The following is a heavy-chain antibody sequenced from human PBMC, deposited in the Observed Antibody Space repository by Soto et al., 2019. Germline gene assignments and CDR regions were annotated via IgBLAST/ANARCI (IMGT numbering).Heavy chain of an antibody. CDR1: GYSFMKYG. J-gene: IGHJ4*02. CDR3: AREASVLIPAAQPSRFDS. Sequence: ASVKVSCKGFGYSFMKYGINWVRQAPGQGLEWVGWISPYSGYTHSAQKFHGRLTLTTDTAASTAYMELRILRSADTALYYCAREASVLIPAAQPSRFDSWGQGTLVTVPQ. V-gene: IGHV1-18*01. CDR2: ISPYSGYT. D-gene: IGHD2-2*01.